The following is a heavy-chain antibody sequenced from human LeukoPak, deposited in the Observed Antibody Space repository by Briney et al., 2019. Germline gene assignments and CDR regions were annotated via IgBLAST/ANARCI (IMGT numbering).Heavy chain of an antibody. D-gene: IGHD2-15*01. J-gene: IGHJ4*02. CDR2: VSAGHHA. Sequence: GGSLRLSCTASGFTLGGHDMHWVRQTPGAGLEWVAAVSAGHHAFYAGSVKGRFTVSREDAKNSLYLQMNSLRAEDTAVYYCAKRLPLGSPDYWGQGTLVTVSS. CDR1: GFTLGGHD. CDR3: AKRLPLGSPDY. V-gene: IGHV3-13*01.